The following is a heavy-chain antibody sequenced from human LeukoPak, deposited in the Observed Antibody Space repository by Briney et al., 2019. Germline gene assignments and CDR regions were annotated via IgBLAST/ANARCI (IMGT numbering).Heavy chain of an antibody. CDR3: ARRSTPPYYYDSSGYLGAFDI. Sequence: GESLKISCKGSGYSFTSYWIGWVRQMPGKGLEWTGIIYPGDSDTRYSPSFQGQVTISADKSISTAYLQWSSLKASDTAMYYCARRSTPPYYYDSSGYLGAFDIWGQGTMVTVSS. J-gene: IGHJ3*02. CDR1: GYSFTSYW. CDR2: IYPGDSDT. V-gene: IGHV5-51*01. D-gene: IGHD3-22*01.